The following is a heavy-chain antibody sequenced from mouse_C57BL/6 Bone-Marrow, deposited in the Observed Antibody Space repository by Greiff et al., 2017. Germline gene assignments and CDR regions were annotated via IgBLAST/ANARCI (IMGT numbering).Heavy chain of an antibody. D-gene: IGHD4-1*01. J-gene: IGHJ1*03. CDR1: GFTFSSYG. Sequence: EVKLMESGGDLVKPGGSLKLSCAASGFTFSSYGLSWVRQTPDKRLAWVATISSGGSYTYYPDSVKGRFTISRDNAKNTLYLQMSSLKSEDTAMYYCASRTGTWYFDVWGTGTTVTVSS. CDR3: ASRTGTWYFDV. CDR2: ISSGGSYT. V-gene: IGHV5-6*02.